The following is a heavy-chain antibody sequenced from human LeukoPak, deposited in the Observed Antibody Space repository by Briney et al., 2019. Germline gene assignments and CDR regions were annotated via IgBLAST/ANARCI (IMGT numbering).Heavy chain of an antibody. CDR2: IHSSGNT. D-gene: IGHD3-16*01. V-gene: IGHV4-59*08. CDR1: GHSISTYY. CDR3: ARLRWQLWGPYVLY. J-gene: IGHJ4*02. Sequence: PSETLSLTCCISGHSISTYYCSWIRQSPGKGMEWIEPIHSSGNTGYNSSLKSRVNKSVDPSNSHLSLRLGSVTQTDTAVYCRARLRWQLWGPYVLYWRGGILVTVPS.